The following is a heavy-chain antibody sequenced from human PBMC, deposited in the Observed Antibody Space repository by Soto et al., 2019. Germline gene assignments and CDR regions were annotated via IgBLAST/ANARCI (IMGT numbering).Heavy chain of an antibody. J-gene: IGHJ6*02. CDR2: INQDGSDR. CDR3: VQYSDGRYDGVDV. Sequence: PGGSLRLSCAASGFAFSRFWMSWVRQAPGKRLEWVANINQDGSDRYYVDSVKGRFTISRDNAKNSLYLQMISLRAEDTAVYYCVQYSDGRYDGVDVWGQGTTVTVSS. CDR1: GFAFSRFW. D-gene: IGHD6-6*01. V-gene: IGHV3-7*03.